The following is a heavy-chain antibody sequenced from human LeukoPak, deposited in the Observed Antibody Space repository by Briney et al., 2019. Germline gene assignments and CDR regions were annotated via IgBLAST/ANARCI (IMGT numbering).Heavy chain of an antibody. Sequence: SETLSLTCSVSGGSISSHYWSWVRQPPGKGLEWIGYIYYSGSTKYNPSLKSRVTISVDTSKNQFPLKLSSVTAADTAVYYCARGGTTVTPGLLWFDPWGQGTLVTVSS. CDR2: IYYSGST. CDR1: GGSISSHY. J-gene: IGHJ5*02. V-gene: IGHV4-59*11. CDR3: ARGGTTVTPGLLWFDP. D-gene: IGHD4-17*01.